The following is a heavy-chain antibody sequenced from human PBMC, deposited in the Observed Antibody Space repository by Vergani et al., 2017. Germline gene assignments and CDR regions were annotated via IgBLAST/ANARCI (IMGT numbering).Heavy chain of an antibody. CDR1: GGTFSSYA. V-gene: IGHV1-69*01. CDR2: IIPIFGTA. J-gene: IGHJ4*02. CDR3: ARYCSGGSCLDPYYFDY. D-gene: IGHD2-15*01. Sequence: QVQLVQSGAEVKKPGSSVKVSCKASGGTFSSYAISWVRQAPGQGLEGRGGIIPIFGTANYAQKFQGSVTITADESTSTAYMELRSLRSEDTAVYYCARYCSGGSCLDPYYFDYWGQGTLVTVSS.